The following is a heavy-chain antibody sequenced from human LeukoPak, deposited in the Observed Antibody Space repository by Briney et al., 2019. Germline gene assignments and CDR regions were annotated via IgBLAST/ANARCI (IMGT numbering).Heavy chain of an antibody. CDR1: GSTFSDSY. D-gene: IGHD1-26*01. J-gene: IGHJ4*02. Sequence: GGSLRLSCAASGSTFSDSYMTWICQAPGKGLEWVSYISNSGSSIYYADSVKGRFTTSRDNAKSSLYLQMNSLRVEDTAVYYCARDMMGATLYFDSWGQGTLVTVSS. CDR3: ARDMMGATLYFDS. V-gene: IGHV3-11*01. CDR2: ISNSGSSI.